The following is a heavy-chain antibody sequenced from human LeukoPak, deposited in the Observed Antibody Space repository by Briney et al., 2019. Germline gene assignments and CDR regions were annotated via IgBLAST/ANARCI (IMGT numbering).Heavy chain of an antibody. D-gene: IGHD3-22*01. CDR2: ISYDGSSE. Sequence: GGSLRLSCSASGFTFSSYAMHCVRQAPGKGLEWVAVISYDGSSEYYADSVRGRFTISRDNSKNTLYLQMNSLGPEDTAVYYCAKGGGRGYYYGKSDYWGQGTLVTVSS. CDR3: AKGGGRGYYYGKSDY. CDR1: GFTFSSYA. J-gene: IGHJ4*02. V-gene: IGHV3-30*04.